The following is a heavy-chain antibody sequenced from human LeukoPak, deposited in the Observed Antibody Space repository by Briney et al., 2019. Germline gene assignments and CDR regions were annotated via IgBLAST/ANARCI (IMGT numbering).Heavy chain of an antibody. CDR1: GFTFSGYY. CDR2: INPNSGGT. Sequence: ASVKVSCKASGFTFSGYYIHWVRQAPGQGLEWMGWINPNSGGTNYAQKFQGRVTMTRDTSISTAYMELSRLRSDDTAVYYCARGGTTVVTPAPSHDLWGRGTLVTVSS. J-gene: IGHJ2*01. CDR3: ARGGTTVVTPAPSHDL. D-gene: IGHD4-23*01. V-gene: IGHV1-2*02.